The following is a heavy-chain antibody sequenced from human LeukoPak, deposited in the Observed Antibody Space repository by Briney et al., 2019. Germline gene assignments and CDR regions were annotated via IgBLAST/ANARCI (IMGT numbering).Heavy chain of an antibody. CDR3: ARLGSGYYFAFDL. V-gene: IGHV3-66*04. Sequence: GGSLRLPCAASGCTFSSYAMSWVREAPGKGLEWVSLFYSDDKTYYADSVKGRFTISRDTSKNTLSLQMHRLRDADTAVYYCARLGSGYYFAFDLWGRGTLVTVSS. CDR2: FYSDDKT. D-gene: IGHD3-22*01. CDR1: GCTFSSYA. J-gene: IGHJ2*01.